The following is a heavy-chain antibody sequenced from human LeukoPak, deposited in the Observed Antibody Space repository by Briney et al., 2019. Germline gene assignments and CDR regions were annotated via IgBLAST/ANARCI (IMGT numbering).Heavy chain of an antibody. CDR2: ISGGGETT. J-gene: IGHJ3*02. D-gene: IGHD5/OR15-5a*01. CDR3: AKDSVARNAVYDPFDI. CDR1: GFIFSEYA. V-gene: IGHV3-23*01. Sequence: GGSPRLSCAASGFIFSEYAMNWVRQAPEKGLEWVAGISGGGETTYYADSVKGHFTISRDNSRNTLYLHLNSLRAEDTAVFYCAKDSVARNAVYDPFDIWGQGTTVIVAS.